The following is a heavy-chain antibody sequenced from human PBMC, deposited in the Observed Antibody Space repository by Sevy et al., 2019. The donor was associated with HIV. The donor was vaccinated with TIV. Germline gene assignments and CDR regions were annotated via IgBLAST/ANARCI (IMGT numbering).Heavy chain of an antibody. Sequence: GGSLRLSCGASGFTFSNNAMSWVRQAPGKGPEWVSGINNGGSTYYADSVKGRFTISRDNSKKKVFLQMNSLRAGETAVYYCASGDTTMITDLDYWGQGALVTVSS. J-gene: IGHJ4*02. V-gene: IGHV3-23*01. CDR2: INNGGST. D-gene: IGHD5-18*01. CDR1: GFTFSNNA. CDR3: ASGDTTMITDLDY.